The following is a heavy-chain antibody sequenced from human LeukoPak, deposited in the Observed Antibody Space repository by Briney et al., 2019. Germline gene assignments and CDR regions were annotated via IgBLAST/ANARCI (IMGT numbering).Heavy chain of an antibody. CDR3: SRTIDTSQN. V-gene: IGHV3-73*01. CDR2: IGGAPSSYGT. Sequence: GGPLKLSCRASGFTFSASRMHWVRQASGKGLEWVGHIGGAPSSYGTSYAASVKGRFTISRDDSKNTAYLQMNSLKIEDTAVYYCSRTIDTSQNWGQGTLVTVSS. J-gene: IGHJ4*02. D-gene: IGHD5-18*01. CDR1: GFTFSASR.